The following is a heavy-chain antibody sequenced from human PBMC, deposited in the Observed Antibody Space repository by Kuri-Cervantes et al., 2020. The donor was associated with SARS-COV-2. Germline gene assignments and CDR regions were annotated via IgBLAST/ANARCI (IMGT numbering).Heavy chain of an antibody. CDR3: ARGAGYDFRSGYYEYWYFDL. V-gene: IGHV4-30-4*08. J-gene: IGHJ2*01. CDR1: GGSISSGDYY. D-gene: IGHD3-3*01. Sequence: SCTVSGGSISSGDYYWSWIRQPPGKGLEWIGYIYYSGSTYYNPSLKSRVTISVDTSKNQFSLKLSSVTAADTAVYYCARGAGYDFRSGYYEYWYFDLWGRGTLVTVSS. CDR2: IYYSGST.